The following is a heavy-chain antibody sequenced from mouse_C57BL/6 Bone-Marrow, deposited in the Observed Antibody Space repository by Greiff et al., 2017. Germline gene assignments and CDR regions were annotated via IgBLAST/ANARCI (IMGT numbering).Heavy chain of an antibody. CDR3: ARDYYGSSSWFAY. J-gene: IGHJ3*01. V-gene: IGHV1-80*01. Sequence: QVQLQQSGAELVKPGASVKISCKASGYAFSSYWMNWVKQRPGKGLEWIGQIYPGDGDTNYNGKFKGKATLTADNASSTAYMQLSSLTSEDSAVYFCARDYYGSSSWFAYWGQGTLVTVSA. CDR2: IYPGDGDT. CDR1: GYAFSSYW. D-gene: IGHD1-1*01.